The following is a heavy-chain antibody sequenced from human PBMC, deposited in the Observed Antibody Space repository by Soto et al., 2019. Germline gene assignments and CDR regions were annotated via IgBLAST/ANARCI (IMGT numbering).Heavy chain of an antibody. D-gene: IGHD2-15*01. V-gene: IGHV1-8*01. Sequence: GASGKVSCKASGYTFTRYDINWGRQATGQGHEWMGWMNPNSGNTGYAQKFQGRVTMTRNTSISTAYMELSSLRSEDTAVYYCATGSEDGYYYYYYMDVWGKGTTVTVSS. CDR1: GYTFTRYD. CDR3: ATGSEDGYYYYYYMDV. J-gene: IGHJ6*03. CDR2: MNPNSGNT.